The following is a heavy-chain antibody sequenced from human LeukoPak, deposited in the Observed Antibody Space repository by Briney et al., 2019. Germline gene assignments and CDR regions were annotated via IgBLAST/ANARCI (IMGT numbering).Heavy chain of an antibody. Sequence: ASQTLSLTCTVSGGSISSGDYYWSWIRQPPGKGLEWIGYTYYSGSTYYNPSLKSRVIISVDTSKNQFSLKLSSVTAADTAVYYCAREVTYYDSSGYYSPAFDIWGQGTMVTVSS. CDR2: TYYSGST. J-gene: IGHJ3*02. D-gene: IGHD3-22*01. CDR3: AREVTYYDSSGYYSPAFDI. V-gene: IGHV4-30-4*08. CDR1: GGSISSGDYY.